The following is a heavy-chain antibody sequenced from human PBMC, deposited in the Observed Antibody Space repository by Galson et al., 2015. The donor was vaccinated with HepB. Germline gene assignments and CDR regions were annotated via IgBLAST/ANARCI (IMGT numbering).Heavy chain of an antibody. CDR2: MYHSGAA. V-gene: IGHV4-39*01. CDR3: ARHRGNYGFFEFDV. J-gene: IGHJ3*01. Sequence: GLEWIGTMYHSGAAYYNPSLKSRVTMSVDASRNQFSLKLTSATAADRAVYYCARHRGNYGFFEFDVWGQGTMVTVSS. D-gene: IGHD3-10*01.